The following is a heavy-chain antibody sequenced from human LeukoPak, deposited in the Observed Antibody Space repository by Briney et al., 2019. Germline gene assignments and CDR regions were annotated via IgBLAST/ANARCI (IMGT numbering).Heavy chain of an antibody. CDR3: ARDPGYSSGWYGYFDY. Sequence: GASVKISCKASGYTFTSYGISWVRQAPGRGLEWMGWISAYNGNTNYAQKLQGRVTMTTDTSTSTAYMELRSLRSDDTAVYYCARDPGYSSGWYGYFDYWGQGTLVTVSS. V-gene: IGHV1-18*01. D-gene: IGHD6-19*01. CDR2: ISAYNGNT. CDR1: GYTFTSYG. J-gene: IGHJ4*02.